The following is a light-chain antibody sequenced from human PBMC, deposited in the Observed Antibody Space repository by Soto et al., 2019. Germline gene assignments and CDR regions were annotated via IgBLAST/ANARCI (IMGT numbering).Light chain of an antibody. J-gene: IGLJ1*01. Sequence: QSALTQPASVSGSPGQSITISCTGTSSDVGGYNYVSWYQHHPGKAPKLMIYDVANRPSGVSNRFSGSKSGNTASLTISGLQAEDEADYCCNSYTSSSTYVFGTGTKVTVL. CDR2: DVA. V-gene: IGLV2-14*03. CDR3: NSYTSSSTYV. CDR1: SSDVGGYNY.